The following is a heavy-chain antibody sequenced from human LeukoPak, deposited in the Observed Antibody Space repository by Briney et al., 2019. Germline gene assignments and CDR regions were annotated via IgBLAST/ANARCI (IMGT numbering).Heavy chain of an antibody. CDR2: IYSGGST. CDR3: AKDFKNYGSGSPPPFDY. D-gene: IGHD3-10*01. V-gene: IGHV3-53*01. Sequence: GSLRLSCAASGFTVSSNYMSWVRQAPGKGLEWVSVIYSGGSTYYADSVKGRFTISRDNSKNTLYLQMNSLRAEDTAVYYCAKDFKNYGSGSPPPFDYWGQGTLVTVSS. J-gene: IGHJ4*02. CDR1: GFTVSSNY.